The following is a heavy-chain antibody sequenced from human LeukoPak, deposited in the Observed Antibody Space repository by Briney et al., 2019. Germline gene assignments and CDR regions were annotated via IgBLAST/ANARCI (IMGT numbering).Heavy chain of an antibody. CDR3: ARDQSWYYDSSGYYYDSHAFDI. CDR2: INPNSGDT. D-gene: IGHD3-22*01. J-gene: IGHJ3*02. CDR1: GYTFTGYY. Sequence: ASVKVSCKASGYTFTGYYMHWMRQAPGQGLEWMGWINPNSGDTNYAQKFQGRVTMTRDTSISTAYMELSGLRSDDTAVYYCARDQSWYYDSSGYYYDSHAFDIWGQGTMVTVSS. V-gene: IGHV1-2*02.